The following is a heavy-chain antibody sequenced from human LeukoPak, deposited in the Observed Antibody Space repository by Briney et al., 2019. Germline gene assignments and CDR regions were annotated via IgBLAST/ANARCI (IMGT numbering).Heavy chain of an antibody. Sequence: SETLSLTCTVSGGSISVYFWSWIRQPAGKGLEWIGRIYATGTTNYNPSLKSRVTMSLDTSKHQFSLNLTSVTAADTAVYYCAREGGGSNRCLDWGQGTLVTVSS. CDR1: GGSISVYF. J-gene: IGHJ1*01. V-gene: IGHV4-4*07. CDR2: IYATGTT. D-gene: IGHD3-16*02. CDR3: AREGGGSNRCLD.